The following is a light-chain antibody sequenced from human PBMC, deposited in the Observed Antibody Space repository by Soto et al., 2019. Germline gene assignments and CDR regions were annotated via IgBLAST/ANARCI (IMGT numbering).Light chain of an antibody. Sequence: QSALTQPASVSGSPGQSITISCTGTSSDVGAYNYVSWYQQHPGKAPKLMIYDVSNRPSGVSNRFSGSKPGNTASLTISGLQAEDEADYYCYSYTTSSTRVFGGGTKVTVL. CDR2: DVS. V-gene: IGLV2-14*01. J-gene: IGLJ2*01. CDR1: SSDVGAYNY. CDR3: YSYTTSSTRV.